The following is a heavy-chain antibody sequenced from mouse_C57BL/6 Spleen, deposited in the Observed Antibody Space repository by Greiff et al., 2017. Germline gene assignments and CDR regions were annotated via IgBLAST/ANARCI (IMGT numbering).Heavy chain of an antibody. CDR1: GFTFSSYA. D-gene: IGHD4-1*01. V-gene: IGHV5-9-1*02. J-gene: IGHJ3*01. CDR2: ISSGGDYI. CDR3: TRETAQAWFAY. Sequence: EVQGVESGEGLVKPGGSLKLSCAASGFTFSSYAMSWVRQTPEKRLEWVAYISSGGDYIYYAATVKGRFTISRDNARNTLYLQMSSLKSEDTAMYYCTRETAQAWFAYWGQGTLVTVSA.